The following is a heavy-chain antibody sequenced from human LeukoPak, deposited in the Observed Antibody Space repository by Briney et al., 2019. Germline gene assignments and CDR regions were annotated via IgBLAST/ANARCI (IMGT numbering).Heavy chain of an antibody. CDR3: AKDETAYYYGMDV. J-gene: IGHJ6*02. CDR2: ISWNSGIV. CDR1: GFTFDDYA. Sequence: PGGSLRLSCAASGFTFDDYAMHWVRQAPGKGLEWVSGISWNSGIVGYADSVKGRFTISRDNAKNSLYLQMNSLRAEDTALYYCAKDETAYYYGMDVWGQGTTVTVSS. D-gene: IGHD6-25*01. V-gene: IGHV3-9*01.